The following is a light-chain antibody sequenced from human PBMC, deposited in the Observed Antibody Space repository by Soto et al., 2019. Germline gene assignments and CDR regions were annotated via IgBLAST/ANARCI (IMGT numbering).Light chain of an antibody. V-gene: IGLV4-60*02. J-gene: IGLJ3*02. CDR1: SGHSSYI. CDR3: ETWDSNTHV. Sequence: QPVLTQSSSASASLGSSVKLTCTLSSGHSSYIIAWHQQQSGKAPRYLMKLEGSGSYNKGSGVPDRFSGSSSGADRYLTISNLQFEDEADYYCETWDSNTHVFGGGTKLTVL. CDR2: LEGSGSY.